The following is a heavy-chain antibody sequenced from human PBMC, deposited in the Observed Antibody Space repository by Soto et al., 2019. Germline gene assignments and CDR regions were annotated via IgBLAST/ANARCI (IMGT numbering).Heavy chain of an antibody. CDR2: ITPMVGTA. Sequence: QVQLVQSGAEVKKYGSSVKVSCKASGGTFSRYAISWVRQAPGQGLEWMGGITPMVGTANYAQRFQGRATITADESTSTAYMQLSSLRSDDTAVYYCAQTLGLAVAGPGRFDLWGRGTLVTVSS. J-gene: IGHJ2*01. CDR3: AQTLGLAVAGPGRFDL. V-gene: IGHV1-69*12. CDR1: GGTFSRYA. D-gene: IGHD6-19*01.